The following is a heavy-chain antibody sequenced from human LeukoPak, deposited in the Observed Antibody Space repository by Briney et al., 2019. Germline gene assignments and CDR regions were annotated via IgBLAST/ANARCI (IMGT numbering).Heavy chain of an antibody. CDR3: ARVGGDSSGWYFDY. Sequence: ASVKVSCKASGYTFTGYYMHWVRQAPGQGLEWMGWINPNSGGTNYAQKFQGRVTMTRDTSISTAYMELSRLSSDDTAVYYCARVGGDSSGWYFDYWGQGTLVTVSS. V-gene: IGHV1-2*02. CDR1: GYTFTGYY. J-gene: IGHJ4*02. CDR2: INPNSGGT. D-gene: IGHD6-19*01.